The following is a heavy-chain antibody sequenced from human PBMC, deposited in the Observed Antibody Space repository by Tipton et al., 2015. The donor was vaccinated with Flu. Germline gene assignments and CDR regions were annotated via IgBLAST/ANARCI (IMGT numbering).Heavy chain of an antibody. V-gene: IGHV3-74*01. Sequence: SLRLSCAASGSTFSSHWMHWVRQGPGKGLVWVSHINGDGTSTNYADSVKGRFTISRDNAKNTLYLQMNSLRAEDTAVYYCARGCIVGPTCTSLQNWGQGTLVTVSS. D-gene: IGHD1-26*01. CDR2: INGDGTST. CDR3: ARGCIVGPTCTSLQN. J-gene: IGHJ1*01. CDR1: GSTFSSHW.